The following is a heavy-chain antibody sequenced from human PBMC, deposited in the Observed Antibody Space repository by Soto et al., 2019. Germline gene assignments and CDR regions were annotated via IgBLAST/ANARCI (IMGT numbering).Heavy chain of an antibody. CDR2: TIAIFVTA. Sequence: QVQLVQSGAEVKKPGSSVKVSCKASGGTFSSYAISWVRQSPGQGLEWMGGTIAIFVTANSAQKFQGRVTITADESTSPAYMELSSLRSEDTAVYYYARAVSGITIFGVALSAPKYYYYGMDVWGQGTTVTVSS. CDR3: ARAVSGITIFGVALSAPKYYYYGMDV. V-gene: IGHV1-69*12. J-gene: IGHJ6*02. D-gene: IGHD3-3*01. CDR1: GGTFSSYA.